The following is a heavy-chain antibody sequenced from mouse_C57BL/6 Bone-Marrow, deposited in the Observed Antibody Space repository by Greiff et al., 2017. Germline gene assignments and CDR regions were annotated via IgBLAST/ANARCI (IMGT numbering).Heavy chain of an antibody. CDR3: ARECFDY. CDR2: ISSGGSYT. Sequence: EVMLVESGGDLVKPGGSLKLSCAASGFTFSSSGMSWVRQTPDKRLEWVATISSGGSYTYYPDSVKGRFPISRDNAKNTLYLQMSSLKSEDTAMYYCARECFDYWGQGTTLTDSS. CDR1: GFTFSSSG. V-gene: IGHV5-6*01. J-gene: IGHJ2*01.